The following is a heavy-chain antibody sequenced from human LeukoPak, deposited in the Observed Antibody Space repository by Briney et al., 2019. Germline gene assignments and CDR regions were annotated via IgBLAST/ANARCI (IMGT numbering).Heavy chain of an antibody. J-gene: IGHJ4*02. CDR3: ARAGPISEYFDY. D-gene: IGHD3-3*02. V-gene: IGHV1-18*01. CDR1: GYTFTSYC. CDR2: ISAYNGNT. Sequence: ASVKVSCKASGYTFTSYCISWVRQAPGQGPEWMGWISAYNGNTNYAQKLQRRATMTTDTSTSTAYMELRSLRSDDTAVYYCARAGPISEYFDYWGQAPLVTVSS.